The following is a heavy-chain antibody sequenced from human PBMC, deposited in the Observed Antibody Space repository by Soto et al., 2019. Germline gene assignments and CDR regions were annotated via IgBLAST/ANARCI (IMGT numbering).Heavy chain of an antibody. CDR1: VDSVSSNSAA. J-gene: IGHJ4*02. D-gene: IGHD4-17*01. Sequence: SQTLSLTCAISVDSVSSNSAAWNLIRQSPSRGLEWLGRTYYRSKLSSDYAVSVKSRITISPDTSKNQFSLQLNSVTPEDTAVDFCATRRHSTSSQTPTTAPFDYWGQVPLVTFSS. CDR3: ATRRHSTSSQTPTTAPFDY. V-gene: IGHV6-1*01. CDR2: TYYRSKLSS.